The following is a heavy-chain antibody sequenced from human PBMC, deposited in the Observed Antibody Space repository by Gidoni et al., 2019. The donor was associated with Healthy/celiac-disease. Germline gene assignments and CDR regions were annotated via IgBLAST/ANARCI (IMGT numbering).Heavy chain of an antibody. D-gene: IGHD1-26*01. CDR3: ARDRVGAREYYYYGMDV. CDR2: IYYSGST. V-gene: IGHV4-59*01. CDR1: GGSISSYY. J-gene: IGHJ6*02. Sequence: QVQLQESGPGLVKPSEPLSLPCTVSGGSISSYYWSWIRQPPGKGLEWIGYIYYSGSTNYNPSLKSRVTISVDTSKNQFSLKLSSVTAADTAVYYCARDRVGAREYYYYGMDVWGQGTTVTVSS.